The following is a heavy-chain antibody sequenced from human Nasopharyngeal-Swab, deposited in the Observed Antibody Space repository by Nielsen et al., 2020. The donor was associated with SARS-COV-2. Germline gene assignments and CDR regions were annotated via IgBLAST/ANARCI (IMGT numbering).Heavy chain of an antibody. CDR3: AKGRLSKPYHSSGCYDY. J-gene: IGHJ4*02. Sequence: ASVKVSCKASGYTFSNYGISWVRQAPGQGLEWMGWISVYKGSTIYAQNFQDRVTLTTDTSANTAYMELRSLKSDDTAVYYCAKGRLSKPYHSSGCYDYWGQGTLITVSS. D-gene: IGHD6-19*01. CDR1: GYTFSNYG. V-gene: IGHV1-18*01. CDR2: ISVYKGST.